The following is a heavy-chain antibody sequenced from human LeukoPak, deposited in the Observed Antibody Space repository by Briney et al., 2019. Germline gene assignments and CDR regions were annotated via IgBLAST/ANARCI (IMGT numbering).Heavy chain of an antibody. CDR1: GYSISSGYY. Sequence: PSETLSLTCAVSGYSISSGYYWGWIRQPPGKGLEWIGSIYHSGSTYYNPSLKSRVTISVDTSKNQFSLKLSSVTAADTAVYYCARSAWFGESVDYWGQGTLVTVSS. CDR3: ARSAWFGESVDY. J-gene: IGHJ4*02. CDR2: IYHSGST. D-gene: IGHD3-10*01. V-gene: IGHV4-38-2*01.